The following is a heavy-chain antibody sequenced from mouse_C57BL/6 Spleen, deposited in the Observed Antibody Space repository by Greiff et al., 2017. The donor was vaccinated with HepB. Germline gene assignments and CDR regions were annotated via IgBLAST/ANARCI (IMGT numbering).Heavy chain of an antibody. Sequence: VQLQQSGAELARPGASVKLSCKASGYTFTSYGISWVKQRTGQGLEWIGEIYPRSGNTYYNEKFKGKATLTADKSSSTAYMELRSLTSEDSAVYFCAREDWPVRYFDVWGTGTTVTVSS. CDR2: IYPRSGNT. J-gene: IGHJ1*03. CDR1: GYTFTSYG. CDR3: AREDWPVRYFDV. V-gene: IGHV1-81*01.